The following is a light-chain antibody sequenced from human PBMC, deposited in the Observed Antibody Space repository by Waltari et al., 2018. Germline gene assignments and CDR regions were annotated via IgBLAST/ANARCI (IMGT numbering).Light chain of an antibody. CDR1: RSVGNY. CDR3: QQRGNWPSGYT. Sequence: EIVLTQSPATLSLSPGERATLSCRASRSVGNYLAWYQQKPGQAPRLRIYDASIRATGIPARFSGSGSGTDFTLTISSLEPEDFAVYFCQQRGNWPSGYTFGQGTKLEIK. J-gene: IGKJ2*01. CDR2: DAS. V-gene: IGKV3-11*01.